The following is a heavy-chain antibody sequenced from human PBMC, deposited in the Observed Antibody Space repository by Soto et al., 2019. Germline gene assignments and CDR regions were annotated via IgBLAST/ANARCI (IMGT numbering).Heavy chain of an antibody. CDR1: GGSISSYY. Sequence: SETLSLTCTVSGGSISSYYWSWIRQPPGKGLEWIGYIYYSETTNYNPSIKSRVKISIDTSKNQFTQKLSTMTAADTVVYYCARRIAYCSSSSCPMAFDIWGQGTMVT. CDR2: IYYSETT. J-gene: IGHJ3*02. D-gene: IGHD2-15*01. V-gene: IGHV4-59*01. CDR3: ARRIAYCSSSSCPMAFDI.